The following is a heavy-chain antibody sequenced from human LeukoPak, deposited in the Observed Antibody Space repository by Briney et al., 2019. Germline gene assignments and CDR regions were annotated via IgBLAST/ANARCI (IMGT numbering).Heavy chain of an antibody. V-gene: IGHV1-8*02. J-gene: IGHJ4*02. Sequence: ASVEVSCKASGYTFTSYDINWVRQATGQGLEWMGWMNPNSGNTGYAQNFQGRLTITRNTSISTAYMELGSLRSEDTAVYYCARYSGGVDYWGQGTLVTVSS. D-gene: IGHD3-16*01. CDR3: ARYSGGVDY. CDR1: GYTFTSYD. CDR2: MNPNSGNT.